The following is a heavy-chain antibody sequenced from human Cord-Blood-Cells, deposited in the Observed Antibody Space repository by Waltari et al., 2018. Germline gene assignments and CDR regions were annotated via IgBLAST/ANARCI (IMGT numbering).Heavy chain of an antibody. Sequence: QVQLVESGGGVVQPGRSLRLSCAASGFNFSSYGMHWVRQAPGKGLEWVAVISYDGSNKYYADSVKGRFTISRDNSKNTLYLQMNSLRAEDTAVYYCAKSDGDYAFDYWGQGTLVTVSS. CDR1: GFNFSSYG. D-gene: IGHD4-17*01. CDR2: ISYDGSNK. V-gene: IGHV3-30*18. J-gene: IGHJ4*02. CDR3: AKSDGDYAFDY.